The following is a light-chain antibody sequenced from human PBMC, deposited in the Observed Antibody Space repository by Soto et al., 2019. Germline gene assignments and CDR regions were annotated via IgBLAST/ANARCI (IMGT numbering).Light chain of an antibody. CDR3: ISDKTDDTFV. Sequence: QSVLTQPPSVSGSPGQSITVSCTGTTSDIGASNFVSWYQHLPGRAPKLIIFEATHRPSGVSDRFSGSKAGITASLTISGLQADDESEYFCISDKTDDTFVFGTGTKVTVL. CDR1: TSDIGASNF. V-gene: IGLV2-14*01. J-gene: IGLJ1*01. CDR2: EAT.